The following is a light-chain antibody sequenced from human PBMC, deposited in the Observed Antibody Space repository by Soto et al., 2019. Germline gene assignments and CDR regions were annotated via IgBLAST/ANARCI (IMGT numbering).Light chain of an antibody. Sequence: DIVLTQSPDSVAVSLGERATINCKSSQSVLFSINQKNYLAWYHQKPGQPPKLLIYWASIRESGVPTRFSGSGSGTKFTLTIRSLQAEDAAVYYCQQYYTTPPTFGLGTKVQVK. CDR3: QQYYTTPPT. J-gene: IGKJ1*01. CDR2: WAS. V-gene: IGKV4-1*01. CDR1: QSVLFSINQKNY.